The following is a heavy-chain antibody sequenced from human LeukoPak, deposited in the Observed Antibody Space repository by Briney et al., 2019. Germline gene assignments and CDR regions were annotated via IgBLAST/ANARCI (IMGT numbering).Heavy chain of an antibody. J-gene: IGHJ4*02. D-gene: IGHD1-26*01. CDR3: ARHAFRWELYYFDY. CDR2: INHSGST. Sequence: SETLSLTCTVSGDSFTSVTDYWAWIRQPPGKGLEWIGEINHSGSTNYNPSLKSRVTISVDTSKNQFSLKLSSVTAADTAVYYCARHAFRWELYYFDYWGQGTLVTVSS. CDR1: GDSFTSVTDY. V-gene: IGHV4-39*01.